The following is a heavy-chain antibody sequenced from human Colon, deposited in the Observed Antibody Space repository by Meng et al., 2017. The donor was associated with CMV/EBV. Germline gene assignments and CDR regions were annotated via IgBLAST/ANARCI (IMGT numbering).Heavy chain of an antibody. CDR3: ERAGSRLQIIKGY. D-gene: IGHD1-14*01. CDR2: ISTDSGDT. CDR1: GYTFTSYG. J-gene: IGHJ4*02. Sequence: ASVKVSCKASGYTFTSYGMRWVRQAPGQGLEWMGRISTDSGDTSYAQKFQGRITLTTDTSTSTAYMEMRSLRSKDTAVYYCERAGSRLQIIKGYWGQGTLVTVSS. V-gene: IGHV1-18*01.